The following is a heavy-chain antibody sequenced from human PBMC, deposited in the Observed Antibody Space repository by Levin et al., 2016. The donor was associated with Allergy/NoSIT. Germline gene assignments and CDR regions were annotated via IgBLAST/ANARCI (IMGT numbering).Heavy chain of an antibody. CDR3: ARDFTIFAVADVYGLDV. CDR2: INTDGSRT. D-gene: IGHD3-3*01. V-gene: IGHV3-74*01. Sequence: GGSLRLSCAASGFTFSGYWMHWVRQVPGKGLVWVARINTDGSRTTYADSVKGRFTISRDNAKNSLYLQMNSLRAEDTAVYYCARDFTIFAVADVYGLDVWGQGTTVIVSS. CDR1: GFTFSGYW. J-gene: IGHJ6*02.